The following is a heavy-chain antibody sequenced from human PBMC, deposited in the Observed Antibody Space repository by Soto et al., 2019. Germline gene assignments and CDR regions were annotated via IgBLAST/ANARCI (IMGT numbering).Heavy chain of an antibody. CDR1: GGSISSYY. CDR3: ASTSYRSGSYYNVINHYYYYMDV. V-gene: IGHV4-59*08. J-gene: IGHJ6*03. CDR2: IYYSGST. D-gene: IGHD3-10*01. Sequence: SETLSLTCTVSGGSISSYYWSWIRQPPGKGLEWIGYIYYSGSTNYNPSLKSRVTISVDTSKNQFSLKLSSVTAADTAVYYCASTSYRSGSYYNVINHYYYYMDVWGKGTTVTVSS.